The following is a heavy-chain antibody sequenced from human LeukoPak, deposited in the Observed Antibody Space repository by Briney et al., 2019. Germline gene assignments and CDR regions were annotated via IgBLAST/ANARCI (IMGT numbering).Heavy chain of an antibody. J-gene: IGHJ6*02. CDR2: IKQDGSEK. D-gene: IGHD1-7*01. Sequence: GGSLRLSCAASGFTFSSYWMSWVRQAPGRGLEWGAHIKQDGSEKYYVDSVKGRFTISRDNAKNSLYLQMNSLRAEDTAVYYWAREKLRAPDLMAVWGQGTTVTVSS. V-gene: IGHV3-7*01. CDR3: AREKLRAPDLMAV. CDR1: GFTFSSYW.